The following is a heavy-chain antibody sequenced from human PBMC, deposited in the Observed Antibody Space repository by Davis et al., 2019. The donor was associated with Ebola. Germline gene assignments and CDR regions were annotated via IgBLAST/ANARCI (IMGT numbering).Heavy chain of an antibody. Sequence: SETLSLTCDVYGESFSDYYWSWIRRSPGKGLEWIGEINHSGTTNYNPSLKSRVTISVDTSKNQFSLKLSSVTAADTAVYYCAGSNGAAAGTDFDYWGQGTLVTVSS. V-gene: IGHV4-34*01. J-gene: IGHJ4*02. CDR1: GESFSDYY. CDR2: INHSGTT. D-gene: IGHD6-13*01. CDR3: AGSNGAAAGTDFDY.